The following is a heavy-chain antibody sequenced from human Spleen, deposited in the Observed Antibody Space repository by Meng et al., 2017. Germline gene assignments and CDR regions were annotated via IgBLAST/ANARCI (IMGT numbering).Heavy chain of an antibody. J-gene: IGHJ3*02. CDR1: GGSTSSYY. Sequence: SETLSLTCTVSGGSTSSYYWSWIRQPAGKGLEWIGRIYTSGSTNYNPYLMSRVTMSVDTSKNQFSLKLSSVTAADTAVYYCARDDYQWLAPDRGGAFDIWGQGTMVTVSS. D-gene: IGHD6-19*01. V-gene: IGHV4-4*07. CDR2: IYTSGST. CDR3: ARDDYQWLAPDRGGAFDI.